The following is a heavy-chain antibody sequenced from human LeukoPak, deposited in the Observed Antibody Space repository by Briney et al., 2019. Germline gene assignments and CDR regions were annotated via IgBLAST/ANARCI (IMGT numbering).Heavy chain of an antibody. CDR3: TRRPDRSPIFGVVTYYYGMDV. Sequence: GGSLRLSCAASGFTFSSYSMNWVRQAPGKGLEWVSYISSSSSTIYYADSVKGRFTISRDNAKNSLYLQMNSLRAEDTAVYYCTRRPDRSPIFGVVTYYYGMDVWGQGTTVTVSS. J-gene: IGHJ6*02. CDR1: GFTFSSYS. CDR2: ISSSSSTI. V-gene: IGHV3-48*01. D-gene: IGHD3-3*01.